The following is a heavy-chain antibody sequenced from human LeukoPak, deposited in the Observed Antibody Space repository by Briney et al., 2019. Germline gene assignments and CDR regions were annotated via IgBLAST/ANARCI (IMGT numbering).Heavy chain of an antibody. V-gene: IGHV3-15*01. Sequence: RSGGSLRPSCAASGFTFSNAWMSWVRQAPGKGLEWVGRIKSKTDGGTTDYAAPVKGRFTISRDDSKNTLYLQMNSLKTEDTAVYYCTTSRREFYYDVEYFQHWGQGTLVTVSS. CDR3: TTSRREFYYDVEYFQH. CDR2: IKSKTDGGTT. D-gene: IGHD3-3*01. J-gene: IGHJ1*01. CDR1: GFTFSNAW.